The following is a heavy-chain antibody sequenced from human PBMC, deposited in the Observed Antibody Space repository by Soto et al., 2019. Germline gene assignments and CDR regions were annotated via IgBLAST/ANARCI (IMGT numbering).Heavy chain of an antibody. CDR1: GFTLSSRW. D-gene: IGHD5-18*01. J-gene: IGHJ5*02. CDR2: IKPDGSST. CDR3: AREVGPTAMDQYNWIDP. Sequence: PGGSLRLSCVVSGFTLSSRWMHWVRQTPGKGLVWVSRIKPDGSSTNYADSVKGRFTVSRDNAKNSLYLQMNSLRAEDTAVYYCAREVGPTAMDQYNWIDPSGKGILVTVSS. V-gene: IGHV3-74*01.